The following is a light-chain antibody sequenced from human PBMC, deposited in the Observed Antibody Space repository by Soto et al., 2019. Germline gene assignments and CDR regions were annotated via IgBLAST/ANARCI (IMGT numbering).Light chain of an antibody. CDR3: QQYYSYPLT. V-gene: IGKV1-8*01. J-gene: IGKJ1*01. Sequence: AIRMTQSPSSLSASTGDRVTIPCRTSQGISRYLAWYQQKPGKAPKLLIYAASTLQSGVPSRFSGSGSGTDFTLTSSCLQSEDFATYYCQQYYSYPLTCGQGTKVEIK. CDR1: QGISRY. CDR2: AAS.